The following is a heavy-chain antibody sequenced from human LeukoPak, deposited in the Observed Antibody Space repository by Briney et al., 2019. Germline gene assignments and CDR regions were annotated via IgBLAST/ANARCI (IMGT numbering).Heavy chain of an antibody. V-gene: IGHV3-74*01. CDR3: ARDRKWELTFDY. D-gene: IGHD1-26*01. J-gene: IGHJ4*02. Sequence: GGSLRLSCAASGFTFSSYWTHWVRQAPGKGLVWVSRINSDGSSTSYADSVKGRFTISRDNAKNTLYLQMNSLRAEDTAVYYCARDRKWELTFDYWGQGTLVTASS. CDR2: INSDGSST. CDR1: GFTFSSYW.